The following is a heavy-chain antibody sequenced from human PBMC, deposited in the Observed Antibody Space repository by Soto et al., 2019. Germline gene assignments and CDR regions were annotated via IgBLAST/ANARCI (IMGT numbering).Heavy chain of an antibody. CDR2: IYYSGST. Sequence: QLQLQESGPGLVKPSETLSLTCTVSGGSISSSSYYWGWIRQPPGKGLEWIGSIYYSGSTYYNPSLKSRVTISVDTSKNQFSLKLSSVTAADTAVYYCARIYCSSTSCYAPWIGYYYYYMDVWGKGTTVTVSS. CDR1: GGSISSSSYY. CDR3: ARIYCSSTSCYAPWIGYYYYYMDV. D-gene: IGHD2-2*01. V-gene: IGHV4-39*01. J-gene: IGHJ6*03.